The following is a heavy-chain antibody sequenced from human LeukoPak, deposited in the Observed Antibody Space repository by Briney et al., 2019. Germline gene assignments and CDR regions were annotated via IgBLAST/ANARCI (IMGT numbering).Heavy chain of an antibody. CDR1: GFTFSSYW. D-gene: IGHD3-10*01. CDR2: IKQDGSEK. CDR3: ARGHGPGAGRKGGGFDY. J-gene: IGHJ4*02. Sequence: PGGSLRLSCAASGFTFSSYWMSWVRLAPGKGLEWVANIKQDGSEKYSVGSVEGRFTISRDNVKNSLYLQMSSLRAEDTAVYFWARGHGPGAGRKGGGFDYWGQGTLVTVSS. V-gene: IGHV3-7*04.